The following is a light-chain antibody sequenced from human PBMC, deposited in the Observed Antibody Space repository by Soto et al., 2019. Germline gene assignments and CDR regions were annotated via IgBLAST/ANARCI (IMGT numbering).Light chain of an antibody. J-gene: IGLJ1*01. Sequence: QSVLTKPPSASGSPGQSVTFSCTGTSRDVGGYNYVSWYQQHPGKAPKLMIYEVSKRPSGVPDRFSGSKSGNTASLTVSGLQAEDEADYYCSSYAGSNNFVFGTGTKVTVL. V-gene: IGLV2-8*01. CDR1: SRDVGGYNY. CDR3: SSYAGSNNFV. CDR2: EVS.